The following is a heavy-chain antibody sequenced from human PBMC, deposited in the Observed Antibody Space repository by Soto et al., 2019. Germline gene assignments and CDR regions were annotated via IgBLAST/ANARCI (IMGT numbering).Heavy chain of an antibody. Sequence: QVQLQESGPGLVKPSQTLSLTCTVSGGSISSGDYYWSWIRQPPGKGLEWIGYIYYSGSTYYNPSRKSRVTISVDTSKNQFSLQLSSVTAADTAVYYCARYGGYEGLRFDPWGQGTLVTVSS. CDR3: ARYGGYEGLRFDP. D-gene: IGHD5-12*01. V-gene: IGHV4-30-4*01. CDR2: IYYSGST. J-gene: IGHJ5*02. CDR1: GGSISSGDYY.